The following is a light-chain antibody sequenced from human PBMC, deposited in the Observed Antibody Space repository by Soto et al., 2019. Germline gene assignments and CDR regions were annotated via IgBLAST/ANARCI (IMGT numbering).Light chain of an antibody. CDR1: QSVSSY. CDR3: QQRSNWPLT. V-gene: IGKV3-11*01. J-gene: IGKJ4*01. Sequence: IVLTQSPGTLSLSPWERATLSCRAGQSVSSYLAWYQQKPGQAPRLLIYDASNRATGIPARFSGSGSGTDFTLTISSLEPEDFAVYYCQQRSNWPLTFGGGTKVDIK. CDR2: DAS.